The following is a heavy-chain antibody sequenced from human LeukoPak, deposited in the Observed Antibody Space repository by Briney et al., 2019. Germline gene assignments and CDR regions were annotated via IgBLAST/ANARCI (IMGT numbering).Heavy chain of an antibody. J-gene: IGHJ4*02. Sequence: ASVKGSCKAPGYTFTNYAISWVRQAAGQGLEGMGWISAYNDNTNYAQKFQGRVTMTTDTSTSTAYMELRSLRSDDTAVYYCARDVGEGYCSGGSCSDYWGQGTLVTVSS. CDR1: GYTFTNYA. D-gene: IGHD2-15*01. CDR2: ISAYNDNT. CDR3: ARDVGEGYCSGGSCSDY. V-gene: IGHV1-18*01.